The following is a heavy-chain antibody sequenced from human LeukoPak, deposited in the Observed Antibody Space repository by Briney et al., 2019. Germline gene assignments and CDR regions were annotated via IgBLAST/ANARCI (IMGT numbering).Heavy chain of an antibody. J-gene: IGHJ5*02. Sequence: KASETLSLTCAVYGGSFSGYYWSWIRQPPGKGLEWIGEINHSGSTNYNPSLKSRVTISVGTSKNQFSLKLSSVTAADTAVYYCARSTILMVRGVIARRMGNWFDPWGQGTLVTVSS. CDR3: ARSTILMVRGVIARRMGNWFDP. V-gene: IGHV4-34*01. CDR1: GGSFSGYY. CDR2: INHSGST. D-gene: IGHD3-10*01.